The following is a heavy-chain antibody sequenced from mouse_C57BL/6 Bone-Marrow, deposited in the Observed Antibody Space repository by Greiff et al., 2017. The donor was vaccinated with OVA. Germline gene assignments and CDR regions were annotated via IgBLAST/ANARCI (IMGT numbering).Heavy chain of an antibody. CDR2: IDPETGGT. Sequence: QLQQSGAELVRPGASVTLSCKASGYTFTDYEMHWVKQTPVHGLEWIGAIDPETGGTAYNQKFKGKAILTADKSSSTAYMELRSLTSEDSAVYYCTRDASYYYGSSYWGQGTTLTVSS. CDR1: GYTFTDYE. D-gene: IGHD1-1*01. CDR3: TRDASYYYGSSY. V-gene: IGHV1-15*01. J-gene: IGHJ2*01.